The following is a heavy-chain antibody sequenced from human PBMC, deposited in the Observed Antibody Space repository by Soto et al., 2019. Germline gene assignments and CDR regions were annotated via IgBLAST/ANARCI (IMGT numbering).Heavy chain of an antibody. J-gene: IGHJ6*03. V-gene: IGHV1-69*02. CDR1: GGTFSSYT. Sequence: SVKVSCKASGGTFSSYTITWVRQAPGQGLEWMGRVTPILGIANYAQKFQARVTITADRSTSTAYMELSSLRSEDTAVYYCASGIGSSNNNYYYMDVWGKGTTVTVSS. CDR2: VTPILGIA. CDR3: ASGIGSSNNNYYYMDV. D-gene: IGHD1-26*01.